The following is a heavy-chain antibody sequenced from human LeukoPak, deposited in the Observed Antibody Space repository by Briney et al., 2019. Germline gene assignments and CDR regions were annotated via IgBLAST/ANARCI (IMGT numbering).Heavy chain of an antibody. D-gene: IGHD6-13*01. CDR2: ISYDGSTK. CDR3: ARVCSTTCLDY. V-gene: IGHV3-30*10. J-gene: IGHJ4*02. CDR1: GFTFSSYA. Sequence: GGSLRLSCAASGFTFSSYAMHWVRQAPGKGLEWVAVISYDGSTKYYTDSVKGRFTISRDNSKNTLFLQMNSLRAEDAALYFCARVCSTTCLDYWGQGALVTVSS.